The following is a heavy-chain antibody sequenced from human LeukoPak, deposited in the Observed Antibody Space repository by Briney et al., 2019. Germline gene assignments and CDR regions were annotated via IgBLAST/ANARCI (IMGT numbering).Heavy chain of an antibody. V-gene: IGHV3-21*01. CDR3: ARDLGGGGIFDY. CDR2: ISSSSSYI. D-gene: IGHD3-16*01. Sequence: GGSLRLSCAASGFTFSSYSMNWVRQAPGKGLEWVSSISSSSSYIYYADLVKGRFTISRDNAKNSLYLQMNSLRAEDTAVYYCARDLGGGGIFDYWGQGTLVTVSS. CDR1: GFTFSSYS. J-gene: IGHJ4*02.